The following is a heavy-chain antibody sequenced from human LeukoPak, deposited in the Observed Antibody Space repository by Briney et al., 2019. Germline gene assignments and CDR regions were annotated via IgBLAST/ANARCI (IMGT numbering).Heavy chain of an antibody. CDR1: GYTFTSYD. CDR2: MNPNSGNT. V-gene: IGHV1-8*01. CDR3: ARGLFSNTRTTYRFSGY. Sequence: EASVKVSCKASGYTFTSYDINWVRQATGQGLEWMGWMNPNSGNTGYAQKFQGRVTMTRNTSISTAYMELSSLRSEDTAVYYCARGLFSNTRTTYRFSGYWGQGTLVTVSS. J-gene: IGHJ4*02. D-gene: IGHD1-1*01.